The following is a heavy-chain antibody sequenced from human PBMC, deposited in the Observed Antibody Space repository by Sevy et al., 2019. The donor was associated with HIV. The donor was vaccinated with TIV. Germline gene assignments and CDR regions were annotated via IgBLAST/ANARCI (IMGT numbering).Heavy chain of an antibody. CDR3: AREVCSGGSCGWGADY. Sequence: GASVKVSCKASGGTFSSYAINWVRQAPGQGLEWMGGIIPIFGTANYAQKFQGRVTITADESTSTAYMELSSLRSEDTAVYYCAREVCSGGSCGWGADYWGQGTLVTVSS. CDR1: GGTFSSYA. V-gene: IGHV1-69*13. J-gene: IGHJ4*02. D-gene: IGHD2-15*01. CDR2: IIPIFGTA.